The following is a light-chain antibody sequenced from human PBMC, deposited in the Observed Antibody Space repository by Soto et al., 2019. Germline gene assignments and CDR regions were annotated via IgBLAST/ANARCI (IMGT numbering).Light chain of an antibody. J-gene: IGLJ3*02. CDR3: ASYAGSNIWV. CDR2: EVS. CDR1: SSDVGAYNY. Sequence: QSALTQPPSASGSPGQSVTISYTGTSSDVGAYNYVSWYQQYPGKAPKLMIYEVSKRPSGVPDRVSGCKSGKTASLTVSGLQPEDEADDYCASYAGSNIWVFGGGTKLTVL. V-gene: IGLV2-8*01.